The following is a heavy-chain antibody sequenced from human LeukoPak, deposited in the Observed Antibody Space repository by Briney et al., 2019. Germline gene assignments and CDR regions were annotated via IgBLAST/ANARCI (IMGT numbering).Heavy chain of an antibody. J-gene: IGHJ4*02. CDR1: GFTFSSYA. CDR3: ARDSTDCSGGTCYSGGVDH. CDR2: IKQDGSEK. Sequence: GGSLRLSCAASGFTFSSYAMSWVRQAPGKGLEWVANIKQDGSEKYYVDSVKGRFTISRDNAKNSLYLQMNTLRAEDTAVYYCARDSTDCSGGTCYSGGVDHWGQGTLVTVSS. D-gene: IGHD2-15*01. V-gene: IGHV3-7*01.